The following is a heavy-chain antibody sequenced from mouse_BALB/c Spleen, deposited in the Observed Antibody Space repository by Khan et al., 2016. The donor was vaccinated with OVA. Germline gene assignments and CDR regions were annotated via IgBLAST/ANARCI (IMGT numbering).Heavy chain of an antibody. CDR1: GYTFTNYW. CDR2: INPSTGYT. Sequence: QVQLKQSGPELAKPGASVKMSCKVSGYTFTNYWMHWVKQRPGQGLEWIGYINPSTGYTEYNQKFKDKATLTADKSSSTAYMQLSSLTSEDSAVYYCVNHGSSSAWFTYWGQGTLVTVSA. CDR3: VNHGSSSAWFTY. D-gene: IGHD1-1*01. V-gene: IGHV1-7*01. J-gene: IGHJ3*01.